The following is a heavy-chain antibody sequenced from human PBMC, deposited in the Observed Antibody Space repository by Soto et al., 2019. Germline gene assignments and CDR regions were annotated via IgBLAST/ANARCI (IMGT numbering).Heavy chain of an antibody. CDR2: ISGSGAST. J-gene: IGHJ4*02. CDR3: AKNSKGYSGSYFDY. D-gene: IGHD1-26*01. Sequence: EVQLLESGGGVGQPGGSLRLSCAATGFSFSGYAMSWVRQAAGKGLEWVSTISGSGASTFYADSVKGRFTISRDNSKNTCYLQIISLRAEDTAVYYCAKNSKGYSGSYFDYWGQGTLVTVSS. CDR1: GFSFSGYA. V-gene: IGHV3-23*01.